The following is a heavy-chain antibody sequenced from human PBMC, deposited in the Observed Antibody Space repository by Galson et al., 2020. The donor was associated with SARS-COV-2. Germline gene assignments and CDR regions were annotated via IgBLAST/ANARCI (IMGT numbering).Heavy chain of an antibody. CDR2: VFYSGST. V-gene: IGHV4-39*07. CDR1: GVAINSDSDY. CDR3: ARDHSYAYGSFDC. J-gene: IGHJ4*02. Sequence: SETLSLTCNVSGVAINSDSDYWGWFRQPPGKRLEYIGSVFYSGSTYSNPSLNPSLKSRVTMSVDMSKNQFSLNVRSMTAADTAVYYCARDHSYAYGSFDCWGQGTLVTVSS. D-gene: IGHD3-16*01.